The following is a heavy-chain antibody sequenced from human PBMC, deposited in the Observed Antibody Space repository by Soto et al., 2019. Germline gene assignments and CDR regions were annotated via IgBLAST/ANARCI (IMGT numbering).Heavy chain of an antibody. J-gene: IGHJ4*02. CDR1: GFTFSSYA. V-gene: IGHV3-30*04. Sequence: QVQLVESGGGVVQPGRSVRLSCAASGFTFSSYAMHWVRQAPGKGLEWVAIISYDGSHKYYADSVKGRFTISRDNPKNALYLQLDTLSGEETSVSYCAIDRVYEDSGWYGDYWGQGTLVTVSS. CDR3: AIDRVYEDSGWYGDY. CDR2: ISYDGSHK. D-gene: IGHD6-19*01.